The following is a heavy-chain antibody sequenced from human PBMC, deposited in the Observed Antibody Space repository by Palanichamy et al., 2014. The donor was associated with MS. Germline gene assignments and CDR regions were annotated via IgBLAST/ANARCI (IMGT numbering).Heavy chain of an antibody. D-gene: IGHD2-15*01. Sequence: QVQLQESGPGLVKPSETLSLTCAVSGYSISSGYYWGWIRQPPGKGLEWIGIIYHSASTYSNPSLKSRVTISVDTSKNQFSLKLNSVTAADTAVYYCARVGNCSSGSCYLGWFDLWGQGTLVTVSS. J-gene: IGHJ5*02. V-gene: IGHV4-38-2*01. CDR3: ARVGNCSSGSCYLGWFDL. CDR1: GYSISSGYY. CDR2: IYHSAST.